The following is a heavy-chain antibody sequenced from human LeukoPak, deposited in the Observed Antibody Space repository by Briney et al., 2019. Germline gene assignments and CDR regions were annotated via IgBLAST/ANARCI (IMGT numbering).Heavy chain of an antibody. J-gene: IGHJ6*03. CDR3: AKCILTGYYKGYMDV. CDR2: ISSSSSYI. CDR1: GFTFSSYS. D-gene: IGHD3-9*01. V-gene: IGHV3-21*04. Sequence: PGGSLRLSCAASGFTFSSYSMNWVRQAPGKGREWVSSISSSSSYIYYADSVKGRFTISRDNAKNSLYLQMNSLRAEDTAVYYCAKCILTGYYKGYMDVWGKGTTVTIS.